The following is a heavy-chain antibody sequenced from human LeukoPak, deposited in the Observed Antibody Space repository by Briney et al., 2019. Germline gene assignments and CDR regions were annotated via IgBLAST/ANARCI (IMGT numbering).Heavy chain of an antibody. CDR3: ARGGYDILTGETHGMDV. V-gene: IGHV1-18*01. CDR1: GYTFTSYG. Sequence: ASVKVSCKASGYTFTSYGISWVRQAPGQGLEWMGWISAYNGNTNYAQKLQGRVTMTTDTSTSTAYMELRSLRSDDTAVYYCARGGYDILTGETHGMDVWGQGTTVTVSS. D-gene: IGHD3-9*01. CDR2: ISAYNGNT. J-gene: IGHJ6*02.